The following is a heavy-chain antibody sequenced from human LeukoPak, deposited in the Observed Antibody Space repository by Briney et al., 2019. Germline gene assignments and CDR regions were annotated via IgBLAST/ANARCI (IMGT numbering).Heavy chain of an antibody. CDR3: TTSRPSRGY. D-gene: IGHD1-14*01. Sequence: GGSLRLSCAASGFTFSSYSMNWVRQAPGKGLEWVSSISSSSSYIYYADSVKGRFTISRDNAKNSLYLQMNSLKTEDTAVYYCTTSRPSRGYWGQGTLVTVSS. CDR2: ISSSSSYI. J-gene: IGHJ4*02. V-gene: IGHV3-21*03. CDR1: GFTFSSYS.